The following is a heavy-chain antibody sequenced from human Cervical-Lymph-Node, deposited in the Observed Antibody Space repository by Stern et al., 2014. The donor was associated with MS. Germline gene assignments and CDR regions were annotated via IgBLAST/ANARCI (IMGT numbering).Heavy chain of an antibody. V-gene: IGHV3-73*01. CDR1: GFTFSGSA. D-gene: IGHD3-10*01. CDR2: IRSKPNNYAT. CDR3: SSIRLLSEPYFDY. J-gene: IGHJ4*02. Sequence: EVQLEESGGGLVQPGGSLKLSCAASGFTFSGSAVHWVRQASGKGLEWVGRIRSKPNNYATTYAASVKGRFTISRDDSKNTAYLQMNSLRTEDTAVYYCSSIRLLSEPYFDYWGQGTLVTVSS.